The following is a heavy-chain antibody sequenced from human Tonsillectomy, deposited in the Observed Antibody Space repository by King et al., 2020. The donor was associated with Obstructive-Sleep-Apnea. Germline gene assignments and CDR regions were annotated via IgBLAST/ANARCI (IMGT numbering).Heavy chain of an antibody. J-gene: IGHJ4*02. V-gene: IGHV1-2*02. Sequence: QLVQSGAEVKKPGASVKVSCKASGYTFTGYYMYCVRQAPGQGLEWMGWISPDSGATDYAQECQGRVTMTRDTSISTAYLELSGLRSDETAVFDCARERDGYNSLYYWGQGTLVTVSS. D-gene: IGHD5-24*01. CDR2: ISPDSGAT. CDR1: GYTFTGYY. CDR3: ARERDGYNSLYY.